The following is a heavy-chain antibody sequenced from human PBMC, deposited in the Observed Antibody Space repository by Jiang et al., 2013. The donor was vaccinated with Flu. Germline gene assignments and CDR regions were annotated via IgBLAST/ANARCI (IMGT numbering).Heavy chain of an antibody. CDR3: ARVRRSSLDYFDY. Sequence: GAEVKKPGASVKVSCKASGYTFTSYGISWVRQAPGQGLEWMGWINTDNGNAHYAQKLQGRVTMTTDTPTSTAYMELRSLRSDDTAVYYCARVRRSSLDYFDYWGQGTLVTVSS. CDR1: GYTFTSYG. D-gene: IGHD2-15*01. J-gene: IGHJ4*02. CDR2: INTDNGNA. V-gene: IGHV1-18*01.